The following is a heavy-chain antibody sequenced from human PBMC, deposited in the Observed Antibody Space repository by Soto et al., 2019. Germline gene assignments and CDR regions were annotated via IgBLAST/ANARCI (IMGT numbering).Heavy chain of an antibody. V-gene: IGHV4-34*01. J-gene: IGHJ4*02. CDR3: ARGLGGGSCYDY. D-gene: IGHD2-15*01. Sequence: SETLSLTCAVYGGSCSGYYWSWIRQPPGKGLEWIGEINHSGSTNYNPSLKSRVTISVDTSKNQFSLKLSSVTAADTAVYYCARGLGGGSCYDYWGQGTLVTVSS. CDR2: INHSGST. CDR1: GGSCSGYY.